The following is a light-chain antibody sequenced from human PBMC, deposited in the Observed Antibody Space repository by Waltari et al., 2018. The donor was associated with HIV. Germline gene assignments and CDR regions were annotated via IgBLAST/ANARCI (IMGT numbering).Light chain of an antibody. J-gene: IGLJ3*02. CDR3: GADHGSGSNFVRV. V-gene: IGLV9-49*01. CDR1: SGYSNYK. Sequence: QPVLTQPPSASASLGASVTLTCTLSSGYSNYKVDWYQQRPGKGPRFVMRVGTGGIVGSKGDGIPDRFSVVGSGRNRYLTIKNIQEEDESDYHCGADHGSGSNFVRVFGGGTKLTVL. CDR2: VGTGGIVG.